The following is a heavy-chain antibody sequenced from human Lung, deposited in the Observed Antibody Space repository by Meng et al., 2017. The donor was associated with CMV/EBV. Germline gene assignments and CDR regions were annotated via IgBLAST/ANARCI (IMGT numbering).Heavy chain of an antibody. Sequence: ASVKVSCKASGYNFTGYYIHWVRQAPGQGLEWMGWINPNSGSTNYAQKFQGRITMTGDTSITTAYMELSRLRSDDMAVYHCARVKRYCTGGTCSSTGYYGMDVWGQGTTVTVSS. D-gene: IGHD2-15*01. CDR1: GYNFTGYY. V-gene: IGHV1-2*02. J-gene: IGHJ6*02. CDR2: INPNSGST. CDR3: ARVKRYCTGGTCSSTGYYGMDV.